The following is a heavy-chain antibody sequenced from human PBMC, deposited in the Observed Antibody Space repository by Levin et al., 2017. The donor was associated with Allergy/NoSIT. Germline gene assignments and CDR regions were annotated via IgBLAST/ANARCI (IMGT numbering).Heavy chain of an antibody. CDR1: GYTFTSYD. CDR3: ARADRKGGIVVVVAATYWYFDL. Sequence: ASVKVSCKASGYTFTSYDINWVRQATGQGLEWMGWMNPNSGNTGYAQKFQGRVTMTRNTSISTAYMELSSLRSEDTAVYYCARADRKGGIVVVVAATYWYFDLWGRGTLVTVSS. D-gene: IGHD2-15*01. CDR2: MNPNSGNT. V-gene: IGHV1-8*01. J-gene: IGHJ2*01.